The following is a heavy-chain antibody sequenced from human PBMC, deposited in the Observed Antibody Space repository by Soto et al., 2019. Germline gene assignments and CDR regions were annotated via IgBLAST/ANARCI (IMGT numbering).Heavy chain of an antibody. J-gene: IGHJ4*03. CDR2: ITWNGTVI. V-gene: IGHV3-9*01. CDR3: AKGGPDAFCAGGRCYFDS. Sequence: EVQMVESGGGFIQPGRSLGLSCAASGFTFDDYAMHWVRRVPGRGLEWVSSITWNGTVIGYADSVKGRFTVSRDNAKNYLYLQMSDLRPEDTALYYCAKGGPDAFCAGGRCYFDSWGQGIQVTVTA. D-gene: IGHD2-8*02. CDR1: GFTFDDYA.